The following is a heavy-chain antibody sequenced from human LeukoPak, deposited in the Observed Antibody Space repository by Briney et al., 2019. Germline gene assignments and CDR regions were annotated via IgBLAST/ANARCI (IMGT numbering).Heavy chain of an antibody. CDR3: ARTLAGSWYEFDY. CDR1: GFTVSSNY. D-gene: IGHD6-13*01. Sequence: GGSLRLSCAASGFTVSSNYMSWVRQAPGKGLEWVSVIYSGGSTYYADSVKGRFTISRDNSKNTLYLQMNSLRAEDTAVYYCARTLAGSWYEFDYWGQGTLVTVSS. V-gene: IGHV3-53*01. CDR2: IYSGGST. J-gene: IGHJ4*02.